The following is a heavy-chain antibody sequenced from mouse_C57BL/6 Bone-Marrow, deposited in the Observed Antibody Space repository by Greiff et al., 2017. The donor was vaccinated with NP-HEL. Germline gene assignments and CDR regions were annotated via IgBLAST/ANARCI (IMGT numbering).Heavy chain of an antibody. CDR1: GYSITSGYY. CDR3: ARDGITTVVADY. CDR2: ISYDGSN. J-gene: IGHJ2*01. Sequence: VQLKQSGPGLVKPSQSLSLTCSVTGYSITSGYYWNWIRQFPGNKLEWMGYISYDGSNNYNPSLKNRISITRDTSKNQFFLKLNSVTTEDTATYYCARDGITTVVADYWGQAPLSQSPQ. D-gene: IGHD1-1*01. V-gene: IGHV3-6*01.